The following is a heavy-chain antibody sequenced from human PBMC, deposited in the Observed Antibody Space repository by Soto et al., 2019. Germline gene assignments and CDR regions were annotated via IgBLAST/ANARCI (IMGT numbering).Heavy chain of an antibody. V-gene: IGHV3-23*01. D-gene: IGHD3-22*01. CDR2: LSDSVGTT. J-gene: IGHJ4*02. Sequence: GGSLRLSCAVSGFSVGTYTVNWVRQAPGMGLEWVSGLSDSVGTTHYAYSVKGRSTISRDKSKNTLYLQMNNLRAEDTAVYYCAKNLIGGRLHSPFDLWGQGTQVTVSS. CDR1: GFSVGTYT. CDR3: AKNLIGGRLHSPFDL.